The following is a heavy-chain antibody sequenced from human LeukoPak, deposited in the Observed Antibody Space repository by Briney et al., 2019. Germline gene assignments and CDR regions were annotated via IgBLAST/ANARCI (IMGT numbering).Heavy chain of an antibody. CDR3: TTVVGSSSSWEWYFDL. CDR2: IKSKTDGGTT. CDR1: GFTFSNAW. D-gene: IGHD2-2*01. Sequence: PGGSLRLSCAASGFTFSNAWMSWVRQAPGKGLEWVGRIKSKTDGGTTDYVAPVKGGFSISRDDSKNTLYLQMNGLKTEDTAVYYCTTVVGSSSSWEWYFDLWGRGTLVTVSS. V-gene: IGHV3-15*01. J-gene: IGHJ2*01.